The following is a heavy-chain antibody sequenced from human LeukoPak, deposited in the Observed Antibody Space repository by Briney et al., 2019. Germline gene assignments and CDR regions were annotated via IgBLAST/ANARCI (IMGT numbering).Heavy chain of an antibody. CDR2: INHSGST. J-gene: IGHJ3*02. CDR3: ARELWLRWNDAFDI. V-gene: IGHV4-34*01. CDR1: GFTFSSYS. Sequence: GSLRLSCAASGFTFSSYSMNWVRQPPGKGLEWIGEINHSGSTNYNPSLKSRVTISVDTSKNQFSLKLSSVTAADTAVYYCARELWLRWNDAFDIWGQGTMVTVSS. D-gene: IGHD5-12*01.